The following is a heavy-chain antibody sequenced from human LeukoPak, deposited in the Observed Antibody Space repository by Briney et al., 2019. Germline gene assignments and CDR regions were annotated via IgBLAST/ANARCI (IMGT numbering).Heavy chain of an antibody. D-gene: IGHD4-17*01. J-gene: IGHJ4*02. CDR2: IIPIFGTA. V-gene: IGHV1-69*01. CDR1: GGTFSSYA. Sequence: VASVKVSCKASGGTFSSYAISWVRQAPGQGLEWMGGIIPIFGTANYAQKFQGTVTITADESTSTAYMELSSLRSEDTAVYYCARDHHGDYHFRTDYWGQGTLVTVSS. CDR3: ARDHHGDYHFRTDY.